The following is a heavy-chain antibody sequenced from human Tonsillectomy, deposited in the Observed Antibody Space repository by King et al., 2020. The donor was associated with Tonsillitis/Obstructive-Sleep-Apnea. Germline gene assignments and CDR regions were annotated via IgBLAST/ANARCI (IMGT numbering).Heavy chain of an antibody. CDR2: ISGSGGST. D-gene: IGHD3-10*01. CDR1: GFTFSSYA. V-gene: IGHV3-23*04. Sequence: QLVQSGGGLVQPGGSLRLSCAASGFTFSSYAMSWGRQAPGKGLEWVSAISGSGGSTYYADSVKGRFTISRDNSKNTLYLQMNSLRAEDTAVYYCAKHETYGSGSYYNYWYFDLWGRGTLVTVSS. J-gene: IGHJ2*01. CDR3: AKHETYGSGSYYNYWYFDL.